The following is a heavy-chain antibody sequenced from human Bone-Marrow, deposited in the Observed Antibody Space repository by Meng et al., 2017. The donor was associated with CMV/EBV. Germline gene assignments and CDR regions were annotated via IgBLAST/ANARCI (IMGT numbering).Heavy chain of an antibody. Sequence: GESLKISCAASGFTFSSYAMSWVRQAPGKGLEWVSAISGSGGSTYYADSVKGRFTISRDNSKNTLYLQMNSLRAEDTAVYYCAKDHIANWGSYWNGMDVWGQGTTVTVSS. CDR2: ISGSGGST. CDR1: GFTFSSYA. J-gene: IGHJ6*02. V-gene: IGHV3-23*01. D-gene: IGHD7-27*01. CDR3: AKDHIANWGSYWNGMDV.